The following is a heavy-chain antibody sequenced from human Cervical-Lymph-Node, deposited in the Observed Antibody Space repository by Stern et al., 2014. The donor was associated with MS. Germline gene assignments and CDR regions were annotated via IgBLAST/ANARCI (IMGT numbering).Heavy chain of an antibody. CDR3: ARGEPKEGLVSGMDV. CDR2: IIPIFGTA. D-gene: IGHD1-26*01. J-gene: IGHJ6*02. V-gene: IGHV1-69*01. CDR1: GGTFSSYA. Sequence: QVQLVQSGAEVKKPGSSVKVSCKASGGTFSSYAISWVRQTPGPGLEWMGVIIPIFGTANYAPKFQGRVKITADESTSTAYMELSSLRSEDTAVYYCARGEPKEGLVSGMDVWGQGTTVTVSS.